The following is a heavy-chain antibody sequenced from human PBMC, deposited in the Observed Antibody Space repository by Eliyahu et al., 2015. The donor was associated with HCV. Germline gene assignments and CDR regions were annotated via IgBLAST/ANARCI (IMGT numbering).Heavy chain of an antibody. V-gene: IGHV1-69*01. CDR1: GTFSSYA. J-gene: IGHJ4*02. Sequence: GTFSSYAINWVRQAPGQGLEWMGGIXPIFGTXNYAQKFQARVTITADESTSTAYMELSSLXYEDTXMYYCARDWGVDCSGGGCYXYYWGQGTLVTVSS. D-gene: IGHD2-15*01. CDR2: IXPIFGTX. CDR3: ARDWGVDCSGGGCYXYY.